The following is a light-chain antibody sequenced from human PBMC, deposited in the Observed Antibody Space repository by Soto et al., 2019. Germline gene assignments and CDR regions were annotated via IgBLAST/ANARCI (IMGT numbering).Light chain of an antibody. Sequence: EIVLTQSPATLSLSPGERATLSCRASQSIGSYLAWYQQKPGQATRLLIYDASNRATGIPARFSGSGSGTDFTLTISSLEPEDFAVYYCQLRNNWPPTWTFGQGTKVESK. CDR2: DAS. J-gene: IGKJ1*01. V-gene: IGKV3-11*01. CDR3: QLRNNWPPTWT. CDR1: QSIGSY.